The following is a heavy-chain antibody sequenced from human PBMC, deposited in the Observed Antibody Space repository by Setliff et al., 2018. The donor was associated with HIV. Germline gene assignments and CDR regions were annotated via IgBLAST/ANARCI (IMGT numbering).Heavy chain of an antibody. CDR2: IYTSGST. D-gene: IGHD2-15*01. Sequence: SETLSLTFIVPGGSIVRYYWSWIRRPAGKGLEWIGRIYTSGSTNYNPYLKNRVTMSVDTSKNPISLKLTSVTAADTAGYYCARDLEPRVVDPNNNWLDPWGQGTLVTVSS. V-gene: IGHV4-4*07. CDR3: ARDLEPRVVDPNNNWLDP. J-gene: IGHJ5*02. CDR1: GGSIVRYY.